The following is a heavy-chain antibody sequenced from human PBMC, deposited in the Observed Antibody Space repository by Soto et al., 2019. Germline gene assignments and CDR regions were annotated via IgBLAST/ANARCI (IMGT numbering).Heavy chain of an antibody. D-gene: IGHD3-3*01. J-gene: IGHJ5*02. V-gene: IGHV4-30-4*01. CDR1: GGSISSGDYY. CDR3: AIDIASTYDFWSGYPVGFDP. Sequence: PSETLSLTCTVSGGSISSGDYYWSWIRQPPGKGLEWIGYIYYSGSTYYNPSLKSRVTISVDTSKNQFSLKLSSVTASDTAVYYCAIDIASTYDFWSGYPVGFDPWGQGTLVTVSS. CDR2: IYYSGST.